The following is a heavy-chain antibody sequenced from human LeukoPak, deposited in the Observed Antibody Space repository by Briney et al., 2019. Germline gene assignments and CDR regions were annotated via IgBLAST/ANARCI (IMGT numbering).Heavy chain of an antibody. J-gene: IGHJ3*02. CDR2: IYYSGST. CDR3: ARVAAPDAFDI. CDR1: GGSISSYC. V-gene: IGHV4-59*01. Sequence: SETLSLTCTVSGGSISSYCWSWIRQPPGKGLEWIGYIYYSGSTNYNPSLKSRVTISVDTSKNQFSLKLSSVTAADTAVYYCARVAAPDAFDIWGQGTMVTVSS. D-gene: IGHD6-19*01.